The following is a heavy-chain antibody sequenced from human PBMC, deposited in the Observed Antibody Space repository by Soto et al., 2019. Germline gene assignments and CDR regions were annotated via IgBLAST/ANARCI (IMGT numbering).Heavy chain of an antibody. CDR3: ARGVHYCTNGVCGKAADAFDI. J-gene: IGHJ3*02. Sequence: QVQLVESGGGLVKPGGSLRLSCAASGFTFSDYYMSWIRQAPGKGLEWVSYISSSGSTIYYADSVKGRFTISRDNAKNSLYLQMNSLRAEDTAVYYCARGVHYCTNGVCGKAADAFDIWGQGTMVTVSS. CDR2: ISSSGSTI. D-gene: IGHD2-8*01. V-gene: IGHV3-11*01. CDR1: GFTFSDYY.